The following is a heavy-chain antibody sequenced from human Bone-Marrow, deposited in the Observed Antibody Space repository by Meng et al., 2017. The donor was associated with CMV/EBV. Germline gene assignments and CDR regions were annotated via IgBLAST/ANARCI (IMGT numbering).Heavy chain of an antibody. CDR3: ARSRYSSRWYGYYYGMDV. Sequence: GSLRLSCTVSGGSISSYYWSWIRQPPGKGLEWIGYIYYSGSTNYNPSLKSRVTISVDTSKNQFSLKLSSVTAADTAVYYCARSRYSSRWYGYYYGMDVWSQGTTVTVSS. J-gene: IGHJ6*02. CDR1: GGSISSYY. CDR2: IYYSGST. D-gene: IGHD6-13*01. V-gene: IGHV4-59*01.